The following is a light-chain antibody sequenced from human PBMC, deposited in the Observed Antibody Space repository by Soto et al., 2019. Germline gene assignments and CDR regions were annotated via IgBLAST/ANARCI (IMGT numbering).Light chain of an antibody. J-gene: IGKJ4*01. Sequence: EIVMTQSPATLSVSPEEGATLSCRASQSVSSNLAWYQQKPGQAPRLLISGASARVTGIPARFSGSGSGTDFTLTVSSLQSQDFAIYYCQQYHNWPITFGGGTTVEIK. V-gene: IGKV3-15*01. CDR2: GAS. CDR3: QQYHNWPIT. CDR1: QSVSSN.